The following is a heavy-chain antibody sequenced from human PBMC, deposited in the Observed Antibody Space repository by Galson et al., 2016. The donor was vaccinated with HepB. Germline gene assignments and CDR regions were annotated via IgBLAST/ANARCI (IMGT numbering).Heavy chain of an antibody. V-gene: IGHV3-48*03. CDR3: ARVGTWIHQYFYYMDV. D-gene: IGHD5-18*01. CDR1: GFTFTGYE. CDR2: ISKSDSHI. J-gene: IGHJ6*03. Sequence: SLRLSCAASGFTFTGYEFNWVRQAPGKGLEWLSYISKSDSHIYYADSVKGRFTISRDNIKKSLFLEMNSLRAGDTGVYYCARVGTWIHQYFYYMDVWGKGTTVTVSS.